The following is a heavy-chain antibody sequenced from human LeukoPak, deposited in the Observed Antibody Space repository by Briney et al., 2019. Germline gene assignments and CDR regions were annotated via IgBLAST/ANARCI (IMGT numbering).Heavy chain of an antibody. Sequence: GSLRLSCAASGFTVSRNYMNWVRQAPGKGLEWVSVIYSGGNTYYADVVKGRFTISRDSSKNMVFLQMNYLRAEDTAVFYCARGRLDAFDIWGQGTMVTVSS. D-gene: IGHD6-19*01. V-gene: IGHV3-53*01. CDR2: IYSGGNT. CDR1: GFTVSRNY. J-gene: IGHJ3*02. CDR3: ARGRLDAFDI.